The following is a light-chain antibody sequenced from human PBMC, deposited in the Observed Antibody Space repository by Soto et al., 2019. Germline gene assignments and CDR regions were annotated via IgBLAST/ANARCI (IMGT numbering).Light chain of an antibody. J-gene: IGLJ2*01. CDR3: SSYTGSSTLVV. CDR1: SSDVGGYNY. V-gene: IGLV2-14*01. Sequence: QSALTQPASVSGSPGQSITISCTGTSSDVGGYNYVSWYQQHPGKAPKLMIYDVSNRPSGVSNRFSGSKSGNTASLTISGLQDEDEADYYCSSYTGSSTLVVFGGGTKLTVL. CDR2: DVS.